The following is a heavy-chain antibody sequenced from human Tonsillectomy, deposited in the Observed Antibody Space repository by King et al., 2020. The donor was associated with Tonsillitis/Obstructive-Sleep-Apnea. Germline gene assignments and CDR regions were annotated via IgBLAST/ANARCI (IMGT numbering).Heavy chain of an antibody. CDR1: GGSFSGYY. D-gene: IGHD6-13*01. CDR2: INHSGST. V-gene: IGHV4-34*01. Sequence: VQLQQWGAVLLKPSETLSLTCAVYGGSFSGYYWSWIRQPPGKGLEWIGEINHSGSTNYNPSLKSRVTLSVDTSKNQFSLKLRSVTAAATAVYYCARAAAGTSVSYYYYYMDVWGTGTTVTVSS. CDR3: ARAAAGTSVSYYYYYMDV. J-gene: IGHJ6*03.